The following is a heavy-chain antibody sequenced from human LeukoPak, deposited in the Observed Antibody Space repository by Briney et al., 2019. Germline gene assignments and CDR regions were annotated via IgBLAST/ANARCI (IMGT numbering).Heavy chain of an antibody. D-gene: IGHD1-14*01. CDR2: IYYSGST. CDR1: GGSISSSSYY. V-gene: IGHV4-39*01. CDR3: ARHVDRGVVVDY. J-gene: IGHJ4*02. Sequence: SETLSLTCTVSGGSISSSSYYWGWIRQPPGKGLEWIGSIYYSGSTYYNPSLKSRVTISVDTSKNQISLKLSSVTAADTAVYYCARHVDRGVVVDYWGQGTLVTVSS.